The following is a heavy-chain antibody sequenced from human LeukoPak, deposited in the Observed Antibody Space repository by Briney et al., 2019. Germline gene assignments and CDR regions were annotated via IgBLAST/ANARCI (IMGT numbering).Heavy chain of an antibody. CDR1: GGSISSYY. J-gene: IGHJ6*03. V-gene: IGHV4-59*01. CDR2: IYYSGST. CDR3: ARQGSIAARRSYYYYYMDV. Sequence: PSETLSLTCTVSGGSISSYYWSWIRQPAGKGLEWIGYIYYSGSTNYNPSLKSRVTISVDTSKNQFSLKLSSVTAADTAVYYCARQGSIAARRSYYYYYMDVWGKGTTVTVSS. D-gene: IGHD6-6*01.